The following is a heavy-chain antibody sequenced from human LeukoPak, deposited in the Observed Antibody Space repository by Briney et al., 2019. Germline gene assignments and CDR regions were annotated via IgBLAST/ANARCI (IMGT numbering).Heavy chain of an antibody. V-gene: IGHV4-34*01. CDR1: GGSFSGSY. CDR3: AGVRGSWYQPRSGFQH. Sequence: PSETLSLTCAVYGGSFSGSYWSWIRQPPGKGLEWIGEINHSGTTNHNPSLKSRVTISVDTSKNQFSLKLSSVTAADTAMYYCAGVRGSWYQPRSGFQHWGQGTLVTVSS. CDR2: INHSGTT. J-gene: IGHJ1*01. D-gene: IGHD2-2*01.